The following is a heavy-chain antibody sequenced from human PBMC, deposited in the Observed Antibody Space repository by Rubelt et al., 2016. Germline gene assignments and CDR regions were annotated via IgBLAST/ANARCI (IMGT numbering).Heavy chain of an antibody. J-gene: IGHJ6*02. D-gene: IGHD3-22*01. Sequence: KVSCKASGYTFTSYAMNWVRQAPGQGLEWMGWINAGNGNTKYSQKFQGRVTITRDTSASTAYMELSSLRSEDTAVYYCARDGPYYDSSGSSYCYYGMDVWGQGTTVTVSS. CDR2: INAGNGNT. V-gene: IGHV1-3*01. CDR1: GYTFTSYA. CDR3: ARDGPYYDSSGSSYCYYGMDV.